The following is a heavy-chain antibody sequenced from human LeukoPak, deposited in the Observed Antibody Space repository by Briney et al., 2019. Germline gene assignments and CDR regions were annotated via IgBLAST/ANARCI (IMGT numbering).Heavy chain of an antibody. V-gene: IGHV1-18*01. J-gene: IGHJ4*02. D-gene: IGHD3-22*01. CDR3: AREGSYYDSSGYSYPY. Sequence: ASVKVSCKASGYTFTSYDINWVRQAPGQGLEWMGWISAYNGNTNYAQKLQGRVTMTTDTSTSTAYMELRSLRSDDTAVYYCAREGSYYDSSGYSYPYWGQGTLVTVSS. CDR2: ISAYNGNT. CDR1: GYTFTSYD.